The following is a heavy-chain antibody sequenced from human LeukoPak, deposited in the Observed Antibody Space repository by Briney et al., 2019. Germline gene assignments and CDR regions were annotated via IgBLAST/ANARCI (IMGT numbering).Heavy chain of an antibody. CDR1: GFTFSTFW. J-gene: IGHJ4*02. CDR3: ARDGDWVGGSIDY. Sequence: GGSLRLSCEASGFTFSTFWMQWVRQAPGKGLISVSRIKSDGTGAAYADSVKGRFTISKDNAKNTLYLQMNSLGVEDTAVYYCARDGDWVGGSIDYWGQGTLVTVSS. CDR2: IKSDGTGA. V-gene: IGHV3-74*01. D-gene: IGHD2-21*01.